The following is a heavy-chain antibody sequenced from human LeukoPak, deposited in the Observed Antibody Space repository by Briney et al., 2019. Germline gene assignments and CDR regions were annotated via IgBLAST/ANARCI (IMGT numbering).Heavy chain of an antibody. CDR1: GFTFSSYA. V-gene: IGHV3-23*01. CDR3: AKPAFTMIIVGNFDY. CDR2: ISGSGDST. D-gene: IGHD3-22*01. Sequence: GGSLRLSCAASGFTFSSYAMNWVRQAPGKGLEWVSGISGSGDSTYYADSVKGRFTISRDNSKNTLYLQMNSLRAEDTAVYYCAKPAFTMIIVGNFDYWGQGTLVTVS. J-gene: IGHJ4*02.